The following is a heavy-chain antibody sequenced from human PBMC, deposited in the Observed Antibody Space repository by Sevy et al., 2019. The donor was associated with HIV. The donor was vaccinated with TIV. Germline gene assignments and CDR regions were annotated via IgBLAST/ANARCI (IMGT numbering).Heavy chain of an antibody. D-gene: IGHD1-1*01. CDR3: AKRGGQYDLGMDV. J-gene: IGHJ6*02. CDR2: ISTSGSNR. V-gene: IGHV3-48*03. Sequence: RGSLRLSCVASGFTFSSFEMNWVRQAPGKGLEWVSSISTSGSNRDYADSLKGRVTISRDNAKKSLYLQMNSLRAEDTAIYFCAKRGGQYDLGMDVWGQGTTVTVSS. CDR1: GFTFSSFE.